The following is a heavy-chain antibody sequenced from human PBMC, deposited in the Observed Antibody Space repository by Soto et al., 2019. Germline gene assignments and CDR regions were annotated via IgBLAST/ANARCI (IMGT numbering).Heavy chain of an antibody. Sequence: QVQLVQSGAEVKKPGSSVKVSSKASGGTFSSYAISWVRQAPGQGLEWMGGIIPIFGTANYAQKFQGRVTITADESTSTAYMELSSLRSEDTAVYYCARAGTMVRGVIINYYYGMDVWGQGTTVTVSS. CDR2: IIPIFGTA. J-gene: IGHJ6*02. CDR1: GGTFSSYA. V-gene: IGHV1-69*01. D-gene: IGHD3-10*01. CDR3: ARAGTMVRGVIINYYYGMDV.